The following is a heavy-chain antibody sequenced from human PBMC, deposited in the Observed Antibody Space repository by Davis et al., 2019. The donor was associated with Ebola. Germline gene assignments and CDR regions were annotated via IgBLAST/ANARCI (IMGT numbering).Heavy chain of an antibody. CDR3: ARWSILGQ. J-gene: IGHJ4*02. V-gene: IGHV3-48*02. D-gene: IGHD3-3*01. CDR1: GITFSRYS. CDR2: ISSGSFTI. Sequence: LGGSLRLSCAASGITFSRYSMNWVRQAPGKGLEWVAFISSGSFTIHYADSVKGRFTISRDNAKNSLFLQMNSLRDEDTAVYYCARWSILGQWGQGTLVTVSS.